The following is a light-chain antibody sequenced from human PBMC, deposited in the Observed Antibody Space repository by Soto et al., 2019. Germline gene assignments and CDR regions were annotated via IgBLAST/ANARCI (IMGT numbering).Light chain of an antibody. J-gene: IGKJ2*01. CDR3: QQYSSSWHT. V-gene: IGKV1-5*03. CDR1: QSISSW. Sequence: DIQMTQSPSTLSASVGDRVTITCRASQSISSWLAWYQQKPGKAPKLLIYKASSLESGVPSRFSGSGSGTEFTLTISSLQPDDLATYFCQQYSSSWHTFGQGTKLEIK. CDR2: KAS.